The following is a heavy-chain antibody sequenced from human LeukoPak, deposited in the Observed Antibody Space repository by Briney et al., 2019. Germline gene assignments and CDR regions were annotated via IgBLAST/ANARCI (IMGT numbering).Heavy chain of an antibody. V-gene: IGHV1-2*02. CDR2: INPNNGGT. J-gene: IGHJ4*02. CDR3: ARGVQGNPASLVDY. CDR1: GYTFTGYY. D-gene: IGHD3-10*01. Sequence: ASVNVSCKASGYTFTGYYMHWVRQAPGQGLEWMGWINPNNGGTTYEKKFQGRVTVTRDTSISTVYMELRSLRSDDTAVYYCARGVQGNPASLVDYWGQGTLVTVSS.